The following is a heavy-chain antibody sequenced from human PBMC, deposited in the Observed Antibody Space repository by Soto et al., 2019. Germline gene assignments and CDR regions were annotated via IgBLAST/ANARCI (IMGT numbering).Heavy chain of an antibody. D-gene: IGHD6-13*01. CDR1: GGSISSYY. J-gene: IGHJ4*02. CDR3: ARHGIAGLDY. V-gene: IGHV4-59*08. CDR2: IYYSGST. Sequence: QVQLQESGPGLVKPSETLSLTCTVSGGSISSYYWSWIRQPPGKGLEWIGYIYYSGSTNYNPSLNSRVTISVDTSKNQFTRKLSSVTAAYSAVYYCARHGIAGLDYWGQGTLVTVSS.